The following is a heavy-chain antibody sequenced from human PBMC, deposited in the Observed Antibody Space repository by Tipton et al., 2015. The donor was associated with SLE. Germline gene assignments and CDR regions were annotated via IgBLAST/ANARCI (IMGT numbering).Heavy chain of an antibody. Sequence: TLSLTCTVSGGSISSSSYYWGWIRQPPGKGLEWIGYIHYSGSTNYNPSLKSRVTISVDTSKNQFSLKLSSVTAADTAVYYYARGKISWAIFVVRNYFDSWGQGTLVTVSS. D-gene: IGHD2-21*01. CDR1: GGSISSSSYY. J-gene: IGHJ4*02. CDR2: IHYSGST. CDR3: ARGKISWAIFVVRNYFDS. V-gene: IGHV4-61*05.